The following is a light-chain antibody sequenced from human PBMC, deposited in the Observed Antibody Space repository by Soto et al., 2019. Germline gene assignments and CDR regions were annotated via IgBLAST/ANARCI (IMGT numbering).Light chain of an antibody. V-gene: IGLV2-14*03. Sequence: QSVLTQPASGSGSPGQSITISCSGTSSDVGGYNFVSWYQVHPGKAPRLILYDVSSRPSGVSYRFSGSKSANTASLNISRLQAGDEADYYCSSYTTTTSLVVFGGGTKLTVL. CDR2: DVS. J-gene: IGLJ2*01. CDR1: SSDVGGYNF. CDR3: SSYTTTTSLVV.